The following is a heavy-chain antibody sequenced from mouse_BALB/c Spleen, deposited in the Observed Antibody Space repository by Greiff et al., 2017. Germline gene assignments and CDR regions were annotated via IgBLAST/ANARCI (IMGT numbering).Heavy chain of an antibody. CDR2: ISSGGGST. CDR3: ARQGNLGMDYAMDY. D-gene: IGHD2-1*01. CDR1: GFAFSSYD. V-gene: IGHV5-12-1*01. Sequence: EVMLVESGGGLVKPGGSLKLSCAASGFAFSSYDMSWVRQTPEKRLEWVAYISSGGGSTYYPDTVKGRFTISRDNAKNTLYLQMSSLKSEDTAMYYCARQGNLGMDYAMDYWGQGTSVTVSS. J-gene: IGHJ4*01.